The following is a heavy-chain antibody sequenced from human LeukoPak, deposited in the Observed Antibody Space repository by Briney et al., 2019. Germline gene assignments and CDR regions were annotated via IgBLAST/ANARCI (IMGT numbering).Heavy chain of an antibody. Sequence: ASVKVSCKASGYTFTSYYMHWVRQALGQGLEWMGIINPSGGSTSYAQKFQGRVTMTRDTSTSTVYMELSSLRSEDTAVYYCASPFPAGYSSGWDPYGMDVWGQGTTVTVSS. J-gene: IGHJ6*02. CDR1: GYTFTSYY. V-gene: IGHV1-46*01. D-gene: IGHD6-19*01. CDR2: INPSGGST. CDR3: ASPFPAGYSSGWDPYGMDV.